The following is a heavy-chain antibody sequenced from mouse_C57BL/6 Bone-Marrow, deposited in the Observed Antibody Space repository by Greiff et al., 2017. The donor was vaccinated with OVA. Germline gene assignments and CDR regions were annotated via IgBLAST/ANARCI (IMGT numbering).Heavy chain of an antibody. CDR2: IDPETGGT. Sequence: QVQLQQSGAELVRPGASVTLSCKASGYTFTDYEMHWVKQTPVHGLEWIGAIDPETGGTAYNQKLKGKAILTADKSSSTAYMELLSLTSEDSAVYYGTRGYSNYYAMDYWGQGTAVTVSS. V-gene: IGHV1-15*01. CDR1: GYTFTDYE. CDR3: TRGYSNYYAMDY. J-gene: IGHJ4*01. D-gene: IGHD2-5*01.